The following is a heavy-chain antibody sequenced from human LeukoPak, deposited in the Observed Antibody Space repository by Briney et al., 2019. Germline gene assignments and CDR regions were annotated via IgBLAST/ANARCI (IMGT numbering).Heavy chain of an antibody. CDR2: INSDGSST. CDR1: GFTFSSYW. V-gene: IGHV3-74*01. J-gene: IGHJ6*04. CDR3: ARDYCSSTSCFPDV. D-gene: IGHD2-2*01. Sequence: GGSLRLSCAASGFTFSSYWMHWVRQAAGKGPVWVSRINSDGSSTSYADSVKGRFTISRDNAKNTLYLQMNSLRAEDTAVYYCARDYCSSTSCFPDVWGKGTTATVSS.